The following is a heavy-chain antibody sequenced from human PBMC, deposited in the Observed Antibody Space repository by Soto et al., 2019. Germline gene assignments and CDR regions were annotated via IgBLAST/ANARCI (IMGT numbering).Heavy chain of an antibody. D-gene: IGHD3-9*01. V-gene: IGHV4-4*07. CDR2: IYASGRT. CDR1: GVSITPYF. CDR3: ARHFDVDPSLDQYYFDL. J-gene: IGHJ2*01. Sequence: QVQLQESGPGLVKPSETLSLTCTVSGVSITPYFWSWIRQPAGKAPEWVGHIYASGRTTYNPSLKSRVTMVVSQTQVSLRLTSVTAADTAVYYCARHFDVDPSLDQYYFDLWGRGALVTVSS.